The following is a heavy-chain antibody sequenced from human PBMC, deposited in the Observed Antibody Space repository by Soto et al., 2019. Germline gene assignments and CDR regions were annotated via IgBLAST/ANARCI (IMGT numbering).Heavy chain of an antibody. J-gene: IGHJ4*02. V-gene: IGHV4-59*01. CDR1: GGSISSYY. Sequence: PSETLSLTCTVSGGSISSYYWSWIRQPPGKGLEWIGYIYYSGSTNYNPSLKSRVTISVDTSKNQFSLKLSSVTAADMAVYYCERGESYSDYWGQGTLVSVSS. CDR3: ERGESYSDY. CDR2: IYYSGST.